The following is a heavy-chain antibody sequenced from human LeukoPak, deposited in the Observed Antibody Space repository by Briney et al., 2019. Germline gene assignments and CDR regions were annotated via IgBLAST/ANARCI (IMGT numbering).Heavy chain of an antibody. CDR2: IYYSGST. Sequence: PSETLSLTCTVSGGSISSSSYYWGWIRQPPGKGLEWIGSIYYSGSTYYNPSLKSRVTISVDTSKNQFSLRLSSVTAADTAVYYCASLFLTLVVPAANERAFDIWGQGTMVTVSS. J-gene: IGHJ3*02. CDR3: ASLFLTLVVPAANERAFDI. CDR1: GGSISSSSYY. V-gene: IGHV4-39*01. D-gene: IGHD2-2*01.